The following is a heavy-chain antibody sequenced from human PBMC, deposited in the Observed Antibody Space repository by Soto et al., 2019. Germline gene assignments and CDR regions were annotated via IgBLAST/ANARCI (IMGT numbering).Heavy chain of an antibody. Sequence: QVQLVESGGGVVQPGRSLRLSCAASGFTFSSYGMHWVRQAPGKGLEWVAGIWYDGSNKYYADSVKGRFTISRDNSKTTLYLQMNSLRAEDTAVYYCARGRFGSPLDYWGQGTLVTVSS. CDR3: ARGRFGSPLDY. CDR1: GFTFSSYG. CDR2: IWYDGSNK. D-gene: IGHD3-10*01. V-gene: IGHV3-33*01. J-gene: IGHJ4*02.